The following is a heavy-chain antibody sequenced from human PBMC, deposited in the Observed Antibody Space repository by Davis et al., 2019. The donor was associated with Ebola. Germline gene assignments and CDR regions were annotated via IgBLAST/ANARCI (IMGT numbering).Heavy chain of an antibody. CDR3: ARDSELNYMDG. Sequence: ASVHVSLMATGYTLTSYGFSWVRQAPGQGLAWMGWISAYNGNTNYAQKLQGRVTMTTDTSTSTAYMELKSLRSDDTAVYYCARDSELNYMDGWGKGTTVTGSS. CDR2: ISAYNGNT. CDR1: GYTLTSYG. D-gene: IGHD1-26*01. J-gene: IGHJ6*03. V-gene: IGHV1-18*01.